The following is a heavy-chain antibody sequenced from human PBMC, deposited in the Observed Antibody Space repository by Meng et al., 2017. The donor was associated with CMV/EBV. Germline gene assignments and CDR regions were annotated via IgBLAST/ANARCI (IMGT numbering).Heavy chain of an antibody. D-gene: IGHD2-21*01. J-gene: IGHJ6*02. CDR3: ARGPPYSTYYYYYGMDV. Sequence: QTLSLTRAVYGGSFSGYYWSGIRQPPGKGLEWIGEINHSGSTNYNPSLKSRVTISVDTSKNQFPLKLGSVTAADPAVYYCARGPPYSTYYYYYGMDVWGQGTTVTSP. CDR1: GGSFSGYY. CDR2: INHSGST. V-gene: IGHV4-34*01.